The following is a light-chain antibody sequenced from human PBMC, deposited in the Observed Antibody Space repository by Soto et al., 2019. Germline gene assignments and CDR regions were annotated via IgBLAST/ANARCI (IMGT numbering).Light chain of an antibody. CDR2: AAS. CDR1: QSISSY. CDR3: QQSYSSLPIT. V-gene: IGKV1-39*01. J-gene: IGKJ5*01. Sequence: DIQMTQSPSSLSASVGDRVTITCRASQSISSYLNWYRQKPGKAPNLLIYAASTLQSGVPSRFSGSGSGTEFTLTISSLQPEDFATYYCQQSYSSLPITFGQGTRLEVK.